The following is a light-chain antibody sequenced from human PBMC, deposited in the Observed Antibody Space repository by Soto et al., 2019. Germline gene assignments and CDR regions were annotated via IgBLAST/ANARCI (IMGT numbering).Light chain of an antibody. CDR3: QQYDKWPPVT. CDR2: GAS. Sequence: MTQSPATLSANDRYTVTITCRASQSVSGWLAWYQQKPGEAPKLLIYGASNRATGIPDRFSGSGSGTEFTLTISSLQSEDSAVYYCQQYDKWPPVTFGHGGLLEIK. CDR1: QSVSGW. V-gene: IGKV3-15*01. J-gene: IGKJ5*01.